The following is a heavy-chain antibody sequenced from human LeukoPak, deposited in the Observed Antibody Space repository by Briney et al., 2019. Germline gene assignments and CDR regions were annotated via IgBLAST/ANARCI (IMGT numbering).Heavy chain of an antibody. CDR3: VKVGLVAARPNNFDC. V-gene: IGHV3-30*02. Sequence: GGSLRLSCAASGFTFSSSGMHWVRQAPGKGPEWVAFIRYDGSNKDYADSVKDRFTISRDNSKNTLYLQMNSLRAEDTALYYCVKVGLVAARPNNFDCWGQGTLVTVSS. D-gene: IGHD6-6*01. CDR2: IRYDGSNK. J-gene: IGHJ4*02. CDR1: GFTFSSSG.